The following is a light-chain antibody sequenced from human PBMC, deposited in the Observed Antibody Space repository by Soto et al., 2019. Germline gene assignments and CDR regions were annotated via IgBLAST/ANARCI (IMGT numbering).Light chain of an antibody. CDR3: QQYGSSPWT. CDR2: GAS. V-gene: IGKV3-20*01. Sequence: EIVLTQSPGTLSLSPGDRATLSCRASQSVSSTYLAWYQQKPGQGPRLLIYGASSRATGIPDRFSGSGSGTDFTLTISRLEPEDFAVYYCQQYGSSPWTFGQGTKVDIK. J-gene: IGKJ1*01. CDR1: QSVSSTY.